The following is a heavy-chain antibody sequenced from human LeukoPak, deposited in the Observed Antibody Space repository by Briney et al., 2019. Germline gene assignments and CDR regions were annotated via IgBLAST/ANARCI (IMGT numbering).Heavy chain of an antibody. J-gene: IGHJ3*02. CDR2: IYTSGST. V-gene: IGHV4-61*02. D-gene: IGHD3-10*01. CDR1: GGSISSGSYY. Sequence: SETLSLTCTVSGGSISSGSYYWSWIRQPAGKGLEWIGRIYTSGSTNYNPSLKSRVTISVDTSKNQFSLKLSSVTAADTAVYYCARVTQAGGAFDIWGQGTMVTVSS. CDR3: ARVTQAGGAFDI.